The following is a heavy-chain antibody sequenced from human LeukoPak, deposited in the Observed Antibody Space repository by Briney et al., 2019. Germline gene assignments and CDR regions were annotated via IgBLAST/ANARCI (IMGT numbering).Heavy chain of an antibody. D-gene: IGHD3-22*01. J-gene: IGHJ4*02. CDR1: GYTFTGYY. CDR2: INPNSGGT. CDR3: ARGAHYYDSSGRIDY. Sequence: GASVKVSCKASGYTFTGYYMHWVRQAPGQGLEWMGRINPNSGGTNYAQKCQGRVTMTRDTSISTAYMELSRLRSDDTAVYYCARGAHYYDSSGRIDYWGQGTLVTVSS. V-gene: IGHV1-2*06.